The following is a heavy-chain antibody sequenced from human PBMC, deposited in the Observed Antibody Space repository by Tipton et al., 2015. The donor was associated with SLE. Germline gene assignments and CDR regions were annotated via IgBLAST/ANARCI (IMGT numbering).Heavy chain of an antibody. CDR3: ARDGRVPHLGYYYYAMDV. Sequence: SLRLSCAASGFTFSSYNMNWVRQAPGKGLEWVSSISGSSSYIYYADSVKGRFTISRDNAKNSLYLEMNSLRAEDTAVYYCARDGRVPHLGYYYYAMDVWGQGTTVTVSS. CDR1: GFTFSSYN. V-gene: IGHV3-21*01. CDR2: ISGSSSYI. D-gene: IGHD7-27*01. J-gene: IGHJ6*02.